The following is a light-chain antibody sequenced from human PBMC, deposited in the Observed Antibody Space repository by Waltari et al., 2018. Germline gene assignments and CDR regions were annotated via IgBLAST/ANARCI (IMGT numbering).Light chain of an antibody. CDR2: KAS. CDR3: QQYKT. V-gene: IGKV1-5*03. Sequence: DIQMTQSPSTLSASVGDRVTITCRASQSISSWLAWYKQKPGKAPKLLIYKASSLESGVPSRFSGGGSGTEFTLTISSLQPDDFATYYCQQYKTFGQGTKVEIK. CDR1: QSISSW. J-gene: IGKJ1*01.